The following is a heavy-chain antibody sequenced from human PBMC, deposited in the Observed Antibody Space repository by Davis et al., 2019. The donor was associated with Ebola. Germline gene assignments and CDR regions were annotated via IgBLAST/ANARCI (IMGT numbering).Heavy chain of an antibody. V-gene: IGHV1-18*01. J-gene: IGHJ4*02. Sequence: ASVKVSCKASGYTFTSYDINWVRQATGQGLEWMGWISAYNGNTNYAQKLQGRVTMTTDSSTSTAYMELRSLRSDDTAVYYCARGLGDTAMVSYWGQGTLVTVSS. D-gene: IGHD5-18*01. CDR3: ARGLGDTAMVSY. CDR2: ISAYNGNT. CDR1: GYTFTSYD.